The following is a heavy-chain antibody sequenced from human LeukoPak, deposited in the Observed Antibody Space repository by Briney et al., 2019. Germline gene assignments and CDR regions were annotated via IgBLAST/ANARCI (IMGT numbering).Heavy chain of an antibody. CDR1: GYTFTSYD. CDR2: MNPNSGNT. Sequence: ASVKVSCKASGYTFTSYDINWVRQATGQGLEWMGWMNPNSGNTGYAQKFQGRVTMTEDTSTDTAYMELSSLRSEDTAVYYCATAILLTTVTTLFDYWGQGTLVTVSS. D-gene: IGHD4-17*01. J-gene: IGHJ4*02. CDR3: ATAILLTTVTTLFDY. V-gene: IGHV1-8*01.